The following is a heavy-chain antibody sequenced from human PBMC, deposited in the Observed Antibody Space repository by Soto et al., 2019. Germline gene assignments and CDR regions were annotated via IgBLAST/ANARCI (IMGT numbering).Heavy chain of an antibody. Sequence: EVQLLESGGGLVQPGGSLRLSCAASGFTFSNSAMTWVRQALGKGPEWVSSIGRTNNTHYADSVKGRFAISRDNSQNTLYLQVNSLPAEDTGVYFCAKVDAYSYRADHWGQGTLVTVSS. CDR1: GFTFSNSA. CDR2: IGRTNNT. V-gene: IGHV3-23*01. CDR3: AKVDAYSYRADH. D-gene: IGHD3-16*02. J-gene: IGHJ4*02.